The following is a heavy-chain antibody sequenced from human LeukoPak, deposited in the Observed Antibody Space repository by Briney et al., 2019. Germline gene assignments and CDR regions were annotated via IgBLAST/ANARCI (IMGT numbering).Heavy chain of an antibody. CDR1: GVTFSNYW. J-gene: IGHJ4*02. V-gene: IGHV3-74*01. Sequence: GGSLRLSCAASGVTFSNYWMHWVRQAPGKGLMWVSRISTDGSTTTYAGSVKGRFIISRDNAKNTLFLQMDSLTAEDTAVYYCARGTYYYGSTPDGYYDWGQGTLVTVSS. D-gene: IGHD3-10*01. CDR2: ISTDGSTT. CDR3: ARGTYYYGSTPDGYYD.